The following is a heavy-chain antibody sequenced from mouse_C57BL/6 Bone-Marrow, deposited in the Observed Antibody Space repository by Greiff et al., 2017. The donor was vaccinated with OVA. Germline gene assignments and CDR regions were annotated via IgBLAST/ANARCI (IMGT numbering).Heavy chain of an antibody. J-gene: IGHJ2*01. CDR2: IRSKSNNYAT. CDR1: GFSFNTYA. Sequence: EVQLVESGGGLVQPKGSLKLSCAASGFSFNTYAMNWVRQAPGKGLEWVARIRSKSNNYATYYADSVKDRFTISRDDSESMLYLQMNNLKTEDTAMYYCVRHAGGRGYFDYWGQGTTLTVSS. D-gene: IGHD3-3*01. CDR3: VRHAGGRGYFDY. V-gene: IGHV10-1*01.